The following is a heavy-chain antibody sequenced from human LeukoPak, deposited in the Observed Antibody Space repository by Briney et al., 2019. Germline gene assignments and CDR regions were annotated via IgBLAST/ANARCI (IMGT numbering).Heavy chain of an antibody. D-gene: IGHD7-27*01. CDR2: IYENGGTT. CDR1: GFTFRSHA. V-gene: IGHV3-23*01. CDR3: AKDASWGWFDP. J-gene: IGHJ5*02. Sequence: GGSLRLSCVGSGFTFRSHAMSWVRQAPEKGLEFVSGIYENGGTTYYADSVKGRFSISRDNSKNTLYLQMDSLRGEDTAVYYCAKDASWGWFDPWGQGTLVTVSS.